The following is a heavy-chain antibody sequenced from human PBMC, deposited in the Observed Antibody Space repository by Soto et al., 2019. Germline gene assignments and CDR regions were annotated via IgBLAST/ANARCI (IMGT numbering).Heavy chain of an antibody. J-gene: IGHJ4*02. CDR1: GFTFSNYG. CDR2: IWYDGSNK. V-gene: IGHV3-33*06. D-gene: IGHD4-17*01. CDR3: AKGIMTTVTTPVDY. Sequence: QVQLVESGGGVVQPGRSLRLSCAASGFTFSNYGMHWVRQAPGKGLEWVALIWYDGSNKYYADSVKGRFTISRDNSKNTLYLQMNSLRAEDTAVYYCAKGIMTTVTTPVDYWGQGTLGTVSS.